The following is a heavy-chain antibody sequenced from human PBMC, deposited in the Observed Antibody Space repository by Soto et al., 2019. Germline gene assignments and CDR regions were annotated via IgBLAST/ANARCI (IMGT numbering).Heavy chain of an antibody. D-gene: IGHD2-15*01. J-gene: IGHJ6*01. CDR1: GGSFSGYY. CDR3: ETPWWDSGMDV. CDR2: INHSGST. V-gene: IGHV4-34*01. Sequence: SETLSLTCAVYGGSFSGYYWSWIRQPPGKGLEWIGEINHSGSTNYNPSLKSRVTISVDTSKKQFSLNLSSVTAADTAVYYCETPWWDSGMDVWGQGPTVTVS.